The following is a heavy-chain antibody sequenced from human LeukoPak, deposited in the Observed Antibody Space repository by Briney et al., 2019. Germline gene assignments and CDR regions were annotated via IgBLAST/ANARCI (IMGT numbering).Heavy chain of an antibody. CDR1: GYTFTAYY. Sequence: GASVKVSCKASGYTFTAYYMHWVRQAPGQGLEWMGWINPNSGGTKYAQNFQGRVTMTRDTSISTAYMELSRLRSDDTAVYYCARGDQNYYASTSDYWGQGTLVTVSS. D-gene: IGHD3-22*01. V-gene: IGHV1-2*02. J-gene: IGHJ4*02. CDR3: ARGDQNYYASTSDY. CDR2: INPNSGGT.